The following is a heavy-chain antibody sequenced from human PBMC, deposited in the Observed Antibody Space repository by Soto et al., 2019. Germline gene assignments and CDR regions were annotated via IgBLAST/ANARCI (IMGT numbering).Heavy chain of an antibody. J-gene: IGHJ4*02. Sequence: QVQLVESGGGVVQPGRSLRLSCAASGFTFSSYAMHWVRQAPGKGLEWVAVISYDGSNKYYADSVKGRFTISRDNSKNTLYLQMNSLRAEDTAVYYCARSIAAAVPYFDYWGQGTLVTVSS. V-gene: IGHV3-30-3*01. CDR3: ARSIAAAVPYFDY. CDR1: GFTFSSYA. D-gene: IGHD6-13*01. CDR2: ISYDGSNK.